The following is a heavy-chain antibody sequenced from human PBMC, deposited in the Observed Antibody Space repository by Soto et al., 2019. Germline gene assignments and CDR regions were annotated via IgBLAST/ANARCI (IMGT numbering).Heavy chain of an antibody. V-gene: IGHV4-31*03. J-gene: IGHJ6*02. CDR1: GGSISSGGYY. CDR2: IYYSGST. CDR3: ARSEQLARNYYYYGMDV. Sequence: QVQLQESGPGLVKPSQTLSITCTVSGGSISSGGYYWSWIRQHPGKGLEWIGYIYYSGSTYYNPSLKSRVTISVDTSKNQFSLKLSSVTAADTAVYYCARSEQLARNYYYYGMDVWGQGTTVTVSS. D-gene: IGHD6-6*01.